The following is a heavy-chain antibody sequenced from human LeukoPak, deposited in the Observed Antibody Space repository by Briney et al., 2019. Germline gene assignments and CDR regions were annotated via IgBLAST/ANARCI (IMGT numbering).Heavy chain of an antibody. V-gene: IGHV3-7*01. J-gene: IGHJ4*02. CDR2: INQGGSRL. CDR1: GFTFGRYW. Sequence: PGGSLRLSCAGSGFTFGRYWMSWVRQAPGKGLEWVASINQGGSRLHYLDSVTGRFIISRDDAQNSLFLQMTRLRVDDTAVHYCARLKDDVTKLDYWGQGTLVSVSS. CDR3: ARLKDDVTKLDY. D-gene: IGHD2-8*01.